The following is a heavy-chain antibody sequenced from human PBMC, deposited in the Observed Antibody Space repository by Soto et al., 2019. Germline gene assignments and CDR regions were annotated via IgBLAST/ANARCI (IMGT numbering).Heavy chain of an antibody. J-gene: IGHJ4*02. CDR2: IKQDGSEK. CDR3: ARERGIAVAGTGVDY. Sequence: GGSLRLSCAASGLTFSDRYMDWVRQAPGKGLEWVANIKQDGSEKYYVDSVKGRFTISRDNAKNSLYLQMNSLRAEDMAVYYCARERGIAVAGTGVDYWGQGTLVTVSS. V-gene: IGHV3-7*03. D-gene: IGHD6-19*01. CDR1: GLTFSDRY.